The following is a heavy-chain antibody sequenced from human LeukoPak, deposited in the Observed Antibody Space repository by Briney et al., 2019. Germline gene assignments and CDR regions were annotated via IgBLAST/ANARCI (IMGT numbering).Heavy chain of an antibody. J-gene: IGHJ6*03. V-gene: IGHV3-30*04. D-gene: IGHD5-12*01. Sequence: GGSLRLSCAASGFTFSNYAMHWVCQAPGKGLEWVAVISYDGSNKYYADSVKGQFTISRDNSKNTLFLQMSSLRAEDTAAYYCARSLATSYYYMDVWGKGTTVTVSS. CDR1: GFTFSNYA. CDR3: ARSLATSYYYMDV. CDR2: ISYDGSNK.